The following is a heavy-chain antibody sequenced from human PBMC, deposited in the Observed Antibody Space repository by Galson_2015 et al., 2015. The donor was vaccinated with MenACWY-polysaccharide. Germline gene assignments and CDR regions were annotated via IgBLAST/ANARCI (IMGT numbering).Heavy chain of an antibody. D-gene: IGHD3-10*01. V-gene: IGHV1-18*01. CDR3: ARGRLWFGESNWFDP. CDR2: ISAYNGNT. J-gene: IGHJ5*02. Sequence: SVKVSCKASGYTFTSYGISWVRQAPGQGLEWMGWISAYNGNTNYARKLQGRVTMTTDTSTSTAYMELRSLRSDDTAVYYCARGRLWFGESNWFDPWGQGTLVTVSS. CDR1: GYTFTSYG.